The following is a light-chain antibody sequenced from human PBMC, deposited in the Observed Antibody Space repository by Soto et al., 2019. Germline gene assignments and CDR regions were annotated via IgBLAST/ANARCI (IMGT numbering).Light chain of an antibody. CDR3: QQSYSTPL. CDR1: QSVSSSY. V-gene: IGKV3-20*01. CDR2: GAS. Sequence: EIVLTQSPGTLSLSPGERATLSCRASQSVSSSYLAWYQQKPGQAPRLLIYGASSRATGIPDRFSGSGSGTDFTLTISSLQPEDFATYYCQQSYSTPLFGQGTR. J-gene: IGKJ5*01.